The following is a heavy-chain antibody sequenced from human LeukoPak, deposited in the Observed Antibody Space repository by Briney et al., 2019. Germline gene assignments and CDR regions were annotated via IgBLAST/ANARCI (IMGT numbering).Heavy chain of an antibody. Sequence: GGSLRLSCAASGFTFNSYAMHWVRPAPGKGLQWVAVISYYESNKYYADSAKGRCTHSRKHSKNTLYLKTNSLRSEDPAVYYFTRVVSGSFDPRGQGTLVTVSS. CDR3: TRVVSGSFDP. V-gene: IGHV3-30*01. D-gene: IGHD5-12*01. J-gene: IGHJ5*02. CDR1: GFTFNSYA. CDR2: ISYYESNK.